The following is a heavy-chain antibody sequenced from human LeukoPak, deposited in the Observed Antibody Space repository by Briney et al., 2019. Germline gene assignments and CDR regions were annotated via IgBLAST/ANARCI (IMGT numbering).Heavy chain of an antibody. D-gene: IGHD1-26*01. CDR2: INPNSGGT. Sequence: AASVKVSCKASGYTFTGYYMHWVRQAPGQGLEWMGWINPNSGGTNYAQKFQARVTMTRDTSISTAYMELSRLRSDDTAVYYCASDSGSYQASNSYWGQGTLVTVSS. CDR1: GYTFTGYY. J-gene: IGHJ4*02. CDR3: ASDSGSYQASNSY. V-gene: IGHV1-2*02.